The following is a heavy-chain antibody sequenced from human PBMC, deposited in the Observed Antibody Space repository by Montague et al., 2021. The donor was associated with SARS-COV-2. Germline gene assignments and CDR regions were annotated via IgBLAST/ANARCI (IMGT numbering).Heavy chain of an antibody. CDR2: ISSSSSYT. CDR3: ARVETYYYDSSGYNGVDY. J-gene: IGHJ4*02. V-gene: IGHV3-11*06. Sequence: SLRLSCAASGFTFSDYYMSWIRQAPGKGLEWVSYISSSSSYTNYADSVKGRFTISRDNAKNSLYLQMNSLRAEDTVVYYCARVETYYYDSSGYNGVDYWGQGTLVTVSS. D-gene: IGHD3-22*01. CDR1: GFTFSDYY.